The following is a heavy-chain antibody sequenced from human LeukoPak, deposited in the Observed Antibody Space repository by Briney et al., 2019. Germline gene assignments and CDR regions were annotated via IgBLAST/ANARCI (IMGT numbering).Heavy chain of an antibody. D-gene: IGHD3-10*01. CDR1: GGSFSGYY. CDR2: INHSGST. CDR3: ARARTGTYYYGSGSYWFDY. V-gene: IGHV4-34*01. J-gene: IGHJ4*02. Sequence: SETLSLTCAVYGGSFSGYYWSWIRQPPGKGLEWIGEINHSGSTNYNPSLMSRVTISVDTSKNQFSLKLSSVTAADTAVYYCARARTGTYYYGSGSYWFDYWGQGTLVTVSS.